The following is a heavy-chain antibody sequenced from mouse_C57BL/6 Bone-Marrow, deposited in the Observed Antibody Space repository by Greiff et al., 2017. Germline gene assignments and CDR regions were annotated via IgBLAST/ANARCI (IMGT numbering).Heavy chain of an antibody. Sequence: VQLQQSGAELVRPGASVTLSCKASGYTFTDYEMHWVKQTPVQGLEWIGAIDPGTGCTAYNQKFKGTAILTADKSSITAYLELRSLTSEDSAVYYCTRCEYDWYVDVWGTGTTVTVSS. D-gene: IGHD5-2*01. CDR1: GYTFTDYE. CDR3: TRCEYDWYVDV. CDR2: IDPGTGCT. J-gene: IGHJ1*03. V-gene: IGHV1-15*01.